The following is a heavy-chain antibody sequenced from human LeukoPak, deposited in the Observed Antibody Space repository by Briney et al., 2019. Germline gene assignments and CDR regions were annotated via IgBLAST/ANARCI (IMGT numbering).Heavy chain of an antibody. J-gene: IGHJ4*02. D-gene: IGHD5-12*01. Sequence: SETLSLTCAVSGGSISSSNWWSWVRQPPGKGLEWIGEIYHSGSTNYNPSLKSRVTISVDTSKNQFSLKLSSVTAADTAVYYCARGVERWLRSVHLLGYWGQGTLVTVSS. CDR1: GGSISSSNW. CDR3: ARGVERWLRSVHLLGY. CDR2: IYHSGST. V-gene: IGHV4-4*02.